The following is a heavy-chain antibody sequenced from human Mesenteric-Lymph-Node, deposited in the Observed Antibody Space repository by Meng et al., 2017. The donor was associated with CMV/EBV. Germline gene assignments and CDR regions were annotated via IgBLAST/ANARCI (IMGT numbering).Heavy chain of an antibody. V-gene: IGHV1-2*02. J-gene: IGHJ6*01. D-gene: IGHD2-2*01. Sequence: ASVKVSCKASGYTFSDYYMHWIRRAPGQGLEWMGWISPSTGATKFAQRFQGRVTLTRDTSISTGYMELSGLTSDDTGVYYCARVNGGYCSSCPGGYYYSMDVWGQGTTVTVSS. CDR2: ISPSTGAT. CDR3: ARVNGGYCSSCPGGYYYSMDV. CDR1: GYTFSDYY.